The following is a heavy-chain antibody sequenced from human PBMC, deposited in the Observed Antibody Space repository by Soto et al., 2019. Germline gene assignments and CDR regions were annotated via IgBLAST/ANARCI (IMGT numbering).Heavy chain of an antibody. J-gene: IGHJ1*01. D-gene: IGHD4-17*01. CDR3: ARCSSDYSDDGLSLKY. CDR1: GYTFTGYA. V-gene: IGHV1-18*01. CDR2: ISAYSGHT. Sequence: QVQLVQSGAEVKRPGASVKLSCKASGYTFTGYAFSWVRQAPGQGLEWMGWISAYSGHTVYSQKFQDRVTMTTDLSKTTTYLAVRSLGSDDTAVYYCARCSSDYSDDGLSLKYWYQGTLVTVS.